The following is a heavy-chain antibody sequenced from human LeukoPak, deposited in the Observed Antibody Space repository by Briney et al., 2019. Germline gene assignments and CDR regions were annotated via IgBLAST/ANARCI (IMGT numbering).Heavy chain of an antibody. D-gene: IGHD3-10*01. CDR2: ITGSGSGGST. J-gene: IGHJ4*02. Sequence: PGGSLRLSCAASGFTFSSYAMSWVRQAPGKGLEWVSVITGSGSGGSTYYADSVKGRFTISRDNSKNTLYLQMNSLRAEDTAVYYCAKDAVAPGSSGDYFDFWGQGALVTVYS. CDR1: GFTFSSYA. V-gene: IGHV3-23*01. CDR3: AKDAVAPGSSGDYFDF.